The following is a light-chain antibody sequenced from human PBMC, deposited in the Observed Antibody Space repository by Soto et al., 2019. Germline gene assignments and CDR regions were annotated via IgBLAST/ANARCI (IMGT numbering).Light chain of an antibody. CDR1: QSISSY. Sequence: DIQMTQSPSSLSASVGDRVTITCRACQSISSYLNWYQQKPGKAPKLLIYAASSLQSGVPSRFSGSGSGTDFTLTISSLQPEDFSAYYCQQSYSTPLTFGPGTKVDIK. V-gene: IGKV1-39*01. CDR3: QQSYSTPLT. CDR2: AAS. J-gene: IGKJ3*01.